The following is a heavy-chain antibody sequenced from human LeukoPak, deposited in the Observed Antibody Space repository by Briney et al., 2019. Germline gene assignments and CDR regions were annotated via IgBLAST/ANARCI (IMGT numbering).Heavy chain of an antibody. CDR3: ARQGRAALIDY. D-gene: IGHD6-25*01. CDR2: IYYSGST. Sequence: SETLSLTCTVSGGSISSYYWSWIRQPPGKGLEWIGYIYYSGSTNYNPSLKSRVTISVDTSKNQFSLKLSSVTAADTAVYYCARQGRAALIDYWGQGTLVTVSS. V-gene: IGHV4-59*08. CDR1: GGSISSYY. J-gene: IGHJ4*02.